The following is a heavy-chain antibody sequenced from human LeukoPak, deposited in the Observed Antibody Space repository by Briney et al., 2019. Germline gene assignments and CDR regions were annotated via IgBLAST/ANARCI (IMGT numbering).Heavy chain of an antibody. CDR2: IKHDESEK. CDR3: TRQSSSNAFEI. Sequence: GGSLRLSCAASGFTFTNYWLSWVRQAPGRELEWVASIKHDESEKRYVASTRGRFTISRDNAKRSMYMQTNRLRAEDTAIYYCTRQSSSNAFEIWGQGTMVIVSS. D-gene: IGHD6-19*01. V-gene: IGHV3-7*05. J-gene: IGHJ3*02. CDR1: GFTFTNYW.